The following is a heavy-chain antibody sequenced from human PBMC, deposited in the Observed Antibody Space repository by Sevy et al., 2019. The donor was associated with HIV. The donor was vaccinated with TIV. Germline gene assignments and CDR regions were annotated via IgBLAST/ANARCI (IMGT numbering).Heavy chain of an antibody. Sequence: GGSLRLSCAASGFTFSDYYMSWIRQAPGKGLERFSSISSSHHAMKYADSVKGRFAISRDNAKKSLYLQMNSLRAEDTAVYFCVGRPYSSTYSWSYYFDYWGLGTLVTVSS. CDR1: GFTFSDYY. CDR3: VGRPYSSTYSWSYYFDY. CDR2: ISSSHHAM. J-gene: IGHJ4*02. D-gene: IGHD5-18*01. V-gene: IGHV3-11*01.